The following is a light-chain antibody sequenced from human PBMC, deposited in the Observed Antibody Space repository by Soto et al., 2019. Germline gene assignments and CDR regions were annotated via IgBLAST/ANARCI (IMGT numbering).Light chain of an antibody. CDR2: EVN. Sequence: QSALTQPASLSGSPGQSITISCTGTSSDIGAYDYVSWFQQHPGKAPKLMISEVNNRPSGVSNRFSGSKSGNTASLTISGLQAEDEADYFCCSYAGGNIYVFGIGTNVTDL. J-gene: IGLJ1*01. CDR3: CSYAGGNIYV. CDR1: SSDIGAYDY. V-gene: IGLV2-23*02.